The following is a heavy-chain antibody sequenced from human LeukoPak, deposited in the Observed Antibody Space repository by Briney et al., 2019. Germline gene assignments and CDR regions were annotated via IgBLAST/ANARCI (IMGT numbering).Heavy chain of an antibody. CDR3: ARDYCSSTACYDDY. D-gene: IGHD2-2*01. J-gene: IGHJ4*02. Sequence: GGSLSLSCAASGFTFSTYAMHWVRQAPGKGLEYVSAISSNGDNTYYANSVKGRFTISRDNSKNTLYLQMGSLRAEDMAVYYCARDYCSSTACYDDYWGQGTLVTVSS. V-gene: IGHV3-64*01. CDR2: ISSNGDNT. CDR1: GFTFSTYA.